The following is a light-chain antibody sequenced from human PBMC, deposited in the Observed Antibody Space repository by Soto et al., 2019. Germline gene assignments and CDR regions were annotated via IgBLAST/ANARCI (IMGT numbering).Light chain of an antibody. Sequence: IVMTQSPATLSVSPGERVTFSCRASQNVYTNLAWYQHKPGQAPRLLISGASTGATGIPARFSGSGSGTELTLTINSLQSEDFAVYYCQQFYTWPVPFGGGTKVDI. V-gene: IGKV3-15*01. CDR3: QQFYTWPVP. CDR2: GAS. J-gene: IGKJ4*01. CDR1: QNVYTN.